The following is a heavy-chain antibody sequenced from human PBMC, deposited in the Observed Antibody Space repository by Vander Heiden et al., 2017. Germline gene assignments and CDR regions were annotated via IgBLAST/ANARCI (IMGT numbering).Heavy chain of an antibody. CDR3: ARSLTTVTTGGIY. CDR1: GFIFSDYY. Sequence: QVQLVESGGCLVKPGGSLSLSCGASGFIFSDYYMCWTPQASGKGLEWVSYMSSSGSTIYYADSVKGRFTISRNNAKNSLYLQMNSLRAEDTAVYYCARSLTTVTTGGIYWGQGTLVTVSS. J-gene: IGHJ4*02. CDR2: MSSSGSTI. D-gene: IGHD4-17*01. V-gene: IGHV3-11*01.